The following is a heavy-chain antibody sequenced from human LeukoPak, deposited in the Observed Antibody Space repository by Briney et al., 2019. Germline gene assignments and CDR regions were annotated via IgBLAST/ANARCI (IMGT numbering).Heavy chain of an antibody. V-gene: IGHV4-61*02. CDR1: GGSISSGSYY. CDR3: ARQLWFGEGNYYYYMDV. CDR2: IYTSGST. Sequence: SQTLSLTCTVSGGSISSGSYYWSWIRQPAGKGLEWIGRIYTSGSTNYNPSLKSRVTMSVDTSKNQFSLKLSSVTAADTAVYYCARQLWFGEGNYYYYMDVWGKGTTVTISS. D-gene: IGHD3-10*01. J-gene: IGHJ6*03.